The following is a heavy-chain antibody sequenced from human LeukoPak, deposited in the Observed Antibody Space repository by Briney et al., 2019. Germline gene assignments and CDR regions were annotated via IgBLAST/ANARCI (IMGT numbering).Heavy chain of an antibody. CDR1: GGTFSSYA. Sequence: ASVKVSCKASGGTFSSYAISWVRQAPGQGLEWMGGIIPIFGTANYAQKFQGRVTITTDESTSTAYMELSSLRSEDTAVYYCARDLDGNGGSYYGWFDPWGQGTLVTVSS. J-gene: IGHJ5*02. CDR2: IIPIFGTA. D-gene: IGHD1-26*01. V-gene: IGHV1-69*05. CDR3: ARDLDGNGGSYYGWFDP.